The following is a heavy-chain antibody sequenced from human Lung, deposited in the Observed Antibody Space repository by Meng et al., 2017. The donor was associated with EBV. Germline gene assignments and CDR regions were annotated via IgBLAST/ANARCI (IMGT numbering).Heavy chain of an antibody. Sequence: QLQLQEYGSGLVKPSQTLSLTCAVSGGSISSGGYSWSWIRQPPGKGLEWIGYIYHSGSTYYNPSLKSRVTISVDRSKNQFSLKLSSVTAADTAVYYCARAQQGGYHNSYYFDYWGQGTLVTVSS. V-gene: IGHV4-30-2*01. J-gene: IGHJ4*02. CDR1: GGSISSGGYS. CDR2: IYHSGST. CDR3: ARAQQGGYHNSYYFDY. D-gene: IGHD3-22*01.